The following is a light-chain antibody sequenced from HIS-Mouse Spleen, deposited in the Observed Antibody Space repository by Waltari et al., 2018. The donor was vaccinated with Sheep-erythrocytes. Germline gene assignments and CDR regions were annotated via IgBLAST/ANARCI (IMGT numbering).Light chain of an antibody. CDR1: SRDVGGYNY. Sequence: QSALTQPPSASGPPAQSVTISCTGTSRDVGGYNYVSWYQQHPGKAPKLMIYEVSKRPSGVPDRFSGSKSGNTASLTVSGLQAEDEADYYCSSYAGSNNWVFGGGTKLTVL. CDR3: SSYAGSNNWV. CDR2: EVS. V-gene: IGLV2-8*01. J-gene: IGLJ3*02.